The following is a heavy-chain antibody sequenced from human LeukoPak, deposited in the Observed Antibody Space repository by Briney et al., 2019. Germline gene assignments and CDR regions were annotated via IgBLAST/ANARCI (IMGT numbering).Heavy chain of an antibody. Sequence: GGSLRLSCAASGFTFSRYWMTWVRQAPGNGLEWVANIKEDGSEKYYVDSVKGRFTISRDNAKNSLYLQMNSLRAEDTAVYYCARAGTRIFSSQTRHLDYWGQGTLVTVSS. V-gene: IGHV3-7*01. J-gene: IGHJ4*02. D-gene: IGHD3-9*01. CDR3: ARAGTRIFSSQTRHLDY. CDR1: GFTFSRYW. CDR2: IKEDGSEK.